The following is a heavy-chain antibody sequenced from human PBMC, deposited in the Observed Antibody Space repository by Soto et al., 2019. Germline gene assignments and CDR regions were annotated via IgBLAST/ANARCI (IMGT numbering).Heavy chain of an antibody. D-gene: IGHD6-13*01. J-gene: IGHJ5*02. CDR1: GGTFSSYA. Sequence: ASVKVSCKASGGTFSSYAISWVRQAPGQGLEWMGGIIPIFGTANYAQKFQGRVTITADESTSTAYMELSSLRSEDTAVYYCARVKIAAAGTRLDPWGQGTMVTVSS. CDR2: IIPIFGTA. V-gene: IGHV1-69*13. CDR3: ARVKIAAAGTRLDP.